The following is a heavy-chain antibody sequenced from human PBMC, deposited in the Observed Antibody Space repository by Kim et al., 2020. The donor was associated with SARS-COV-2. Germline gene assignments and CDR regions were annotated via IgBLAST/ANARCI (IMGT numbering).Heavy chain of an antibody. CDR3: ARDRGYCSGGSCQGVFDY. J-gene: IGHJ4*02. CDR1: GFTFSSYG. CDR2: IWYDGSNK. D-gene: IGHD2-15*01. V-gene: IGHV3-33*01. Sequence: GGSLRLSCAASGFTFSSYGMHWVRQAPGKGLEWVAVIWYDGSNKYYADSVKGRFTISRDNSKNTLYLQMNSLRAEDTAVYYCARDRGYCSGGSCQGVFDYWGQGTLVTVSS.